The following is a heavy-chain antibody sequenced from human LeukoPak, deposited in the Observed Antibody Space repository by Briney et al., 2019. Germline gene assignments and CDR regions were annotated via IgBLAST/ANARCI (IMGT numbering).Heavy chain of an antibody. Sequence: ASVKASCKASGYTFTAYYLHWVRQAPGQGLEWMGWIDPKSGGTKIAQKFQGRVTMTRDTSMSTVYMELYSLTSDDTAVYSCARDPATSYYLDSWGQGILVTVSS. CDR3: ARDPATSYYLDS. CDR2: IDPKSGGT. CDR1: GYTFTAYY. V-gene: IGHV1-2*02. J-gene: IGHJ4*02.